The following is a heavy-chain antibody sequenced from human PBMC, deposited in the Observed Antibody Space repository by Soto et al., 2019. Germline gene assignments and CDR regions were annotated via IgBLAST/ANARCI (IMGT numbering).Heavy chain of an antibody. J-gene: IGHJ4*02. CDR3: ANDMYQLPSDY. Sequence: GGSLRLSCAASGFTFSSYGMHWVRQAPGKGPEWVAVISYDGSNKYYADSVKGRFTISRDNSKNTLYLQMNSLRAEDTAVYYCANDMYQLPSDYWGQGTLVTVSS. CDR2: ISYDGSNK. CDR1: GFTFSSYG. D-gene: IGHD2-2*01. V-gene: IGHV3-30*18.